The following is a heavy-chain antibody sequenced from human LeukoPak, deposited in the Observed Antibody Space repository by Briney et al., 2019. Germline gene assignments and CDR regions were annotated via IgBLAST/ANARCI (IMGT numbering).Heavy chain of an antibody. CDR2: IHYSGST. V-gene: IGHV4-31*03. CDR3: ARQRSYNWYLDL. J-gene: IGHJ2*01. Sequence: PSETLSLTCTVSGGSISSDEYYWSWIRQHPGKGLEWIGYIHYSGSTYYNPSLKSRLTISVDTSKNQFSLELSSVTAADTAVYYCARQRSYNWYLDLWGRGTLVTVSS. D-gene: IGHD3-10*01. CDR1: GGSISSDEYY.